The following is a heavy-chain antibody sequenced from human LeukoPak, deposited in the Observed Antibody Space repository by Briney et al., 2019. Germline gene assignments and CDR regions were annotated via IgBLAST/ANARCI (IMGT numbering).Heavy chain of an antibody. V-gene: IGHV1-18*01. CDR1: GYTFTSYG. J-gene: IGHJ4*02. Sequence: ASVKVSCKASGYTFTSYGISWVRQAPGQGLEWMGWISAYNGNTNYARKLQGRVTMTTDTSTSTAYMELRSLRSDDTAVYYCARDLRVLNYYGSGSFGGYWGQGTLVTVSS. D-gene: IGHD3-10*01. CDR3: ARDLRVLNYYGSGSFGGY. CDR2: ISAYNGNT.